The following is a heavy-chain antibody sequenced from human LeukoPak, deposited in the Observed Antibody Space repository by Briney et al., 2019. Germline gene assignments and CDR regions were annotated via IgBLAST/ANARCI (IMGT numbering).Heavy chain of an antibody. V-gene: IGHV4-4*02. J-gene: IGHJ6*03. CDR3: ARERWGVVAASTYYYFYIDV. D-gene: IGHD2-15*01. CDR1: GDSVSTTNW. Sequence: PSETLSLTRAVSGDSVSTTNWWSWVRQTPGKGLEWIGEIYHTGNTNYNPSLRSRVNMSVDKPNNQFSLTLTSVTAADTAVYYCARERWGVVAASTYYYFYIDVWGKGTAVTVSS. CDR2: IYHTGNT.